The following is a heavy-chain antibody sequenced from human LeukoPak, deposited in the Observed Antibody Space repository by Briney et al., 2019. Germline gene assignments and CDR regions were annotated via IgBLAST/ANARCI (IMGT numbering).Heavy chain of an antibody. CDR1: GYTFTSYY. CDR2: INPSGGST. CDR3: ARDLLFGYSGYDLYFDY. V-gene: IGHV1-46*01. Sequence: ASVKVSCKASGYTFTSYYTHWVRQAPGQGLEWMGIINPSGGSTSYAQKFQGRVTMTRDTSTSTVYMELSSLRSEDTAVYYCARDLLFGYSGYDLYFDYWGQGTLVTVSS. D-gene: IGHD5-12*01. J-gene: IGHJ4*02.